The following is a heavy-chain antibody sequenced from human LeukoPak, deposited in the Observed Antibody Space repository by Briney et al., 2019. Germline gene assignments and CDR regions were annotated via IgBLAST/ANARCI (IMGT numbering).Heavy chain of an antibody. CDR3: ARHPDSYGYGWGLNNWFDP. CDR2: INHSGST. D-gene: IGHD5-18*01. Sequence: PSETLSLTCAVYGGSFSGYYWSWIRQPPGKGLEWIGEINHSGSTNYNPSLKSRVTISVDTSKNRFSLKLSSVTAADTAVYYCARHPDSYGYGWGLNNWFDPWGQGTLVTVSS. V-gene: IGHV4-34*01. CDR1: GGSFSGYY. J-gene: IGHJ5*02.